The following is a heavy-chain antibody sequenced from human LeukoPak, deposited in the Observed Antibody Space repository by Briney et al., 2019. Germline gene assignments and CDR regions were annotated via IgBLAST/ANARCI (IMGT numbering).Heavy chain of an antibody. CDR3: ARARWIQLWLPFDY. CDR1: GYTFTGYY. V-gene: IGHV1-2*06. J-gene: IGHJ4*02. Sequence: GASVKVSCKASGYTFTGYYMHWVRQAPGQGLEWMGRINPNSGGTNYAQKFQGSATMTRDTSISTAYMELSGLRSDDTAVYYCARARWIQLWLPFDYWGQGTLVTVSS. CDR2: INPNSGGT. D-gene: IGHD5-18*01.